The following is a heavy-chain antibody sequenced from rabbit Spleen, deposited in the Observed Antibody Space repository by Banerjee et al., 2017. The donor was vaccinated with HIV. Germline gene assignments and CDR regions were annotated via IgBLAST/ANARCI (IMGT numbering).Heavy chain of an antibody. Sequence: EESGGDLVKPGASLTLTCTASGFSFSSSDYMCWVRQAPGKGLEWISCIAGSSSGFTYSATWAKGRFTCSKASSTTVDLRMTSLTAADTATYFCARSINWANRALNLWGQGTLVTVS. V-gene: IGHV1S40*01. CDR1: GFSFSSSDY. D-gene: IGHD1-1*01. CDR2: IAGSSSGFT. CDR3: ARSINWANRALNL. J-gene: IGHJ4*01.